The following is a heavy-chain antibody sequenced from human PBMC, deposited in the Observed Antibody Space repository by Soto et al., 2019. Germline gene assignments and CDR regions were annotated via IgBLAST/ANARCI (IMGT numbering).Heavy chain of an antibody. CDR3: ARDRRVWFGELLRRDRVNFDY. J-gene: IGHJ4*02. D-gene: IGHD3-10*01. V-gene: IGHV3-48*03. CDR1: GFTFSSYE. CDR2: ISSSGSTI. Sequence: EVQLVESGGGLVQPGGSLRLSCAASGFTFSSYEMNWVRQAPGKGLEWVSYISSSGSTIYYADSVKGRFTISRDNAKNSLYLQMNSLRAEDTAVYYCARDRRVWFGELLRRDRVNFDYWGQGTLVTVSS.